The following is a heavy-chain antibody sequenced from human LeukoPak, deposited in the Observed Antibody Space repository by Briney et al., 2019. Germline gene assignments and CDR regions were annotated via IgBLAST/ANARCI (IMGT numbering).Heavy chain of an antibody. V-gene: IGHV3-48*01. CDR3: ARGGSGSHDDFDY. D-gene: IGHD1-26*01. CDR2: ISSSSSTI. CDR1: GFTFSSYS. Sequence: GGSLRLSCAASGFTFSSYSMNWVRQAPGKGLEWVSYISSSSSTIYYADSVKGRFTISRDNAKNSLYLQMNSLRAEDTAVYYCARGGSGSHDDFDYWGQGTLVTVSS. J-gene: IGHJ4*02.